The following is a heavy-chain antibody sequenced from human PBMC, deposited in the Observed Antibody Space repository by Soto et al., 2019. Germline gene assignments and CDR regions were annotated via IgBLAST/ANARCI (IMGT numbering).Heavy chain of an antibody. J-gene: IGHJ6*02. CDR3: ARYDGYNYVYYYGLDV. D-gene: IGHD5-12*01. CDR1: GFTFSSYS. V-gene: IGHV3-21*01. CDR2: ISSTSSYI. Sequence: GGSLRLSCAASGFTFSSYSMNWVRQAPGKGLEWVSSISSTSSYIYYADSVKGRFTISRDNAKNSLYLQMNSLRVEDTALYYCARYDGYNYVYYYGLDVWGQGTTVTVSS.